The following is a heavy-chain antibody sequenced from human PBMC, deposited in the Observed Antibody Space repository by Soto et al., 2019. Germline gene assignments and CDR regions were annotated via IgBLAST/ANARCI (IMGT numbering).Heavy chain of an antibody. CDR2: INHSGST. CDR1: GGSFSGYY. V-gene: IGHV4-34*01. D-gene: IGHD6-6*01. J-gene: IGHJ4*02. CDR3: ARGGIAARPQYYFDY. Sequence: SETLSLTCAVYGGSFSGYYWSWIRQPPGKGLEWIGEINHSGSTNFNPSLKSRVTISVDTSKNQFSLKLSSVTAADTAVYYCARGGIAARPQYYFDYWGQGTLVTVS.